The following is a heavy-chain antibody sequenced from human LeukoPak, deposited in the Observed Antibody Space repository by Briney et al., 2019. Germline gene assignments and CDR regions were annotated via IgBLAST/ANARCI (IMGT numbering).Heavy chain of an antibody. V-gene: IGHV3-48*03. CDR3: AKAYKPNAASYNWFDP. Sequence: GGSLRLSCAASGFTFSSYEMNWVRQAPGKGLEWVSYISSSGSTIYYADSVKGRFTISRDNSKNTLYLQMNSLRAEDTAVYYCAKAYKPNAASYNWFDPWGQGTLVTVSS. CDR2: ISSSGSTI. J-gene: IGHJ5*02. CDR1: GFTFSSYE. D-gene: IGHD2-8*01.